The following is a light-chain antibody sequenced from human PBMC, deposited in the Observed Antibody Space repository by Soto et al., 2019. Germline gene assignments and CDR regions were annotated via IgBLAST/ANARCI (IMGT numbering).Light chain of an antibody. CDR3: QQRNSWPPTFT. CDR2: DTS. J-gene: IGKJ5*01. CDR1: QSVGSF. Sequence: EKVVKQAPGTLSLSPGGRATVSCRALQSVGSFLAWYQQKPGQAPRLLIYDTSIRATGIPARFSGSGSGTDFTLTISSLEPEDFAVYYCQQRNSWPPTFTFGQGTRLEIK. V-gene: IGKV3-11*01.